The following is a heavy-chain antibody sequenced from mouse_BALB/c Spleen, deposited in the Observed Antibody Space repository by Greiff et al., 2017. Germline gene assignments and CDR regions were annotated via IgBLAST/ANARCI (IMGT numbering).Heavy chain of an antibody. CDR2: ISSGGSYT. J-gene: IGHJ4*01. CDR3: AREGSTMITTEAMDY. V-gene: IGHV5-9-4*01. CDR1: GFTFSSYA. D-gene: IGHD2-4*01. Sequence: EVQGVESGGGLVKPGGSLKLSCAASGFTFSSYAMSWVRQSPEKRLEWVAEISSGGSYTYYPDTVTGRFTISRDNAKNTLYLEMSSLRSEDTAMYYCAREGSTMITTEAMDYWGQGTSVTVSS.